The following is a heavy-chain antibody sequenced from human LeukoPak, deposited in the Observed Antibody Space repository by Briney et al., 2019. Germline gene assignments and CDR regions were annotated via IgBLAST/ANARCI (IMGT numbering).Heavy chain of an antibody. V-gene: IGHV3-23*01. CDR3: AKGTVTTLYWYFDL. D-gene: IGHD4-4*01. CDR1: GFTLSSYA. Sequence: PGGSLRLSCAASGFTLSSYAMSWVRQAPGKGLEWVSAISGSGDSTYYADSVKGRFTISRDNSKNTLYLQMNSLRAEDTAVYYCAKGTVTTLYWYFDLWGRGTLVTVSS. J-gene: IGHJ2*01. CDR2: ISGSGDST.